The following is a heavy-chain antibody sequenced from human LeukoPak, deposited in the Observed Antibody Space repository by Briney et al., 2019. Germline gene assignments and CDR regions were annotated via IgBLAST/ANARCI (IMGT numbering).Heavy chain of an antibody. J-gene: IGHJ4*02. CDR2: ISGSGGAP. CDR3: AKDYPRGDSSSSLPPDF. D-gene: IGHD2-2*01. CDR1: GFTSSSYA. V-gene: IGHV3-23*01. Sequence: GGSLRLSCAASGFTSSSYAMSWVRQAPGEGLEWVSAISGSGGAPYYADSVKGRFTISRDNSKNTLYMQMNSLRAEDTAVYYCAKDYPRGDSSSSLPPDFWGQGTLVTVSS.